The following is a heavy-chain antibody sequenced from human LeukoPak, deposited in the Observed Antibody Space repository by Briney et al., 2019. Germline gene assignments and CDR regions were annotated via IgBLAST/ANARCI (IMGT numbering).Heavy chain of an antibody. Sequence: PGGSLGLSCVASGFTFSRYSMNCVRRAPGKGREWVSSISTSSSYKYYADSVKGRFTISRDNAKNSLYLQMNSLRAEDTAVYYCARDLEWLYIGYYMDVWGKRTTVTVSS. D-gene: IGHD3-3*01. J-gene: IGHJ6*03. CDR1: GFTFSRYS. CDR2: ISTSSSYK. CDR3: ARDLEWLYIGYYMDV. V-gene: IGHV3-21*01.